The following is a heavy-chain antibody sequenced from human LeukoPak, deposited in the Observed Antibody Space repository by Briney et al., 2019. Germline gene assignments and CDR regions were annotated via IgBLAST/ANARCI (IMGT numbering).Heavy chain of an antibody. Sequence: GGSLGLSCAASGFTFSSYWMSWVRQAPGKGLEWVANIKQDGSEKYYVDSVKGRFTISRDNSKNTLYLQMNSLRAEDTAVYYCARDPKKWFGELWDWGQGTLVTVSS. CDR1: GFTFSSYW. J-gene: IGHJ4*02. CDR3: ARDPKKWFGELWD. V-gene: IGHV3-7*01. CDR2: IKQDGSEK. D-gene: IGHD3-10*01.